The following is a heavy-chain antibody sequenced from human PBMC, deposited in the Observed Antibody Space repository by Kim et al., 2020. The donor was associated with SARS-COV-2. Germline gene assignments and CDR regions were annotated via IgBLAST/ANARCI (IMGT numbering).Heavy chain of an antibody. CDR2: IYYSGST. D-gene: IGHD6-13*01. V-gene: IGHV4-59*08. CDR3: ARSSAAAPDY. J-gene: IGHJ4*02. CDR1: GGSISSYY. Sequence: SETLSPTCTVSGGSISSYYWSWIRQPPGKGLEWIGYIYYSGSTNYNPSLKSRVTISVDTSKNQFSLKLSSVTAADTAVYYCARSSAAAPDYWGQGTLVTVSS.